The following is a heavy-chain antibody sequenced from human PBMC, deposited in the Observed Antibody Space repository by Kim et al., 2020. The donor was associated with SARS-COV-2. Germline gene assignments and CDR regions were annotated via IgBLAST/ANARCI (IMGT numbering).Heavy chain of an antibody. CDR2: IRSKANSYAT. CDR1: GFTFSGSA. J-gene: IGHJ6*04. CDR3: TKPRGWPPNGMDG. Sequence: GGSLRLSCAASGFTFSGSAMHWVRQASGKGLEWVGRIRSKANSYATAYAASVKGRFTISRDDSKNTAYLQMNSLKTEDTAVYYCTKPRGWPPNGMDGWGEGTTVTVSS. D-gene: IGHD6-19*01. V-gene: IGHV3-73*01.